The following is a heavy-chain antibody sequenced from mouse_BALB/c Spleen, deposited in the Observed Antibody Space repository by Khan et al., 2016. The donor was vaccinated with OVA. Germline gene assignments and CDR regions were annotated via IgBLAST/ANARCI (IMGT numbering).Heavy chain of an antibody. CDR1: GYTLTSYY. Sequence: QIQLVQSGPELVRPGASVKMSCKASGYTLTSYYIHWVKQRPGQGLEWIGWIYPVDVSTKYNEKFKGKTTLTADKSSSTASMLLSSLTSEDSAIYFCARGYYGYLDYWGQGTTLTVSS. V-gene: IGHV1S56*01. CDR3: ARGYYGYLDY. D-gene: IGHD1-1*01. CDR2: IYPVDVST. J-gene: IGHJ2*01.